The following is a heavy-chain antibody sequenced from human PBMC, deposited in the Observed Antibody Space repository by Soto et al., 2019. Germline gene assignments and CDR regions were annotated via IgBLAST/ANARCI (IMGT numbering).Heavy chain of an antibody. V-gene: IGHV3-11*01. J-gene: IGHJ5*02. CDR1: GIVFSDY. Sequence: QVQLVESGGDLVKPGGSLRLSCAASGIVFSDYMSWVRQAPGKGLEWLSYISGSGRTIYSADSVKGRFTISRDNATNSLYLQMNTVRTEDTAVYYCASLPFPWGWFDPWGEGTLVTVSS. CDR2: ISGSGRTI. D-gene: IGHD3-16*01. CDR3: ASLPFPWGWFDP.